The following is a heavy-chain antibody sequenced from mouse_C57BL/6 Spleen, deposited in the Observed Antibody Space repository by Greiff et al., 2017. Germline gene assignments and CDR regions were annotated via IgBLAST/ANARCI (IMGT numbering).Heavy chain of an antibody. V-gene: IGHV1-7*01. J-gene: IGHJ1*03. Sequence: QVQLKQSGAELAKPGASVKLSCKASGYTFTSYWMHWVKQRPGQGLEWIGYINPSSGYTKYNQKFKDKATLTADKSSSTASMQLSSLTSEDSAVYYCARTYYDGSSYGYFDVWGTGTTVTVSA. D-gene: IGHD1-1*01. CDR1: GYTFTSYW. CDR2: INPSSGYT. CDR3: ARTYYDGSSYGYFDV.